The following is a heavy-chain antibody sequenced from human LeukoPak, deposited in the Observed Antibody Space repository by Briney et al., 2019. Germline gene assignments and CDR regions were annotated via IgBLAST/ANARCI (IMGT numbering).Heavy chain of an antibody. CDR3: ARHPSAKDIVATIYPDY. CDR1: GYSFTSYW. Sequence: GESLKISCKGSGYSFTSYWIGWVRQMPGKGLEWMGIIYPGDSDTRYSPSFQGQVTISADKSISTAYLQWSSLKASDTAMYYCARHPSAKDIVATIYPDYWGQGTLVTVSS. D-gene: IGHD5-12*01. CDR2: IYPGDSDT. J-gene: IGHJ4*02. V-gene: IGHV5-51*01.